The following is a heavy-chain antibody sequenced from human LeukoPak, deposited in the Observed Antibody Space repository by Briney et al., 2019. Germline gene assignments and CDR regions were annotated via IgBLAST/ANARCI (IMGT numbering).Heavy chain of an antibody. CDR1: GYTFTSYY. CDR3: AKEGDNSGPYNKNFFDY. V-gene: IGHV1-2*02. Sequence: ASVKVSCKASGYTFTSYYMHWVRQAPGQGLEWMGIINPSGGSTIYAQKFQGRVTMTRDTSISTAYMELTRLRSDDTAVYYCAKEGDNSGPYNKNFFDYWGQGTLVPVSS. D-gene: IGHD6-19*01. J-gene: IGHJ4*02. CDR2: INPSGGST.